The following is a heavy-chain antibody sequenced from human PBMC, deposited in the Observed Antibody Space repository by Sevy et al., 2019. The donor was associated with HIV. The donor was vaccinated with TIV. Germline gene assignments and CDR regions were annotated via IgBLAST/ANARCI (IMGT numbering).Heavy chain of an antibody. D-gene: IGHD6-6*01. V-gene: IGHV3-23*01. J-gene: IGHJ6*02. CDR1: GFTFSSYG. Sequence: GGSLRLSCAASGFTFSSYGMSSVRQAPGKGLEWVSVISDIGNTYYADSVKGRFTMSRDNCKNTLYLQMNSLRAEDTAVYYCAKCLAALPGYYYGVDVWGQGTTVTVSS. CDR2: ISDIGNT. CDR3: AKCLAALPGYYYGVDV.